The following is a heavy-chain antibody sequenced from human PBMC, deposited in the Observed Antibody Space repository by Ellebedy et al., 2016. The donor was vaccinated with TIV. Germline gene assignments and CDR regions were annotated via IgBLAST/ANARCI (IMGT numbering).Heavy chain of an antibody. CDR2: IKQDGSEK. Sequence: PGGPLRLSCAASGFTFRGSWMSWVRQAPGKGLEWVANIKQDGSEKYYVDSVKGRFTISRDNAKNSLYVQMNSLRAEDTAVYYCARFRYGDFFYWGQGTLVTVSS. J-gene: IGHJ4*02. V-gene: IGHV3-7*03. CDR3: ARFRYGDFFY. CDR1: GFTFRGSW. D-gene: IGHD4-17*01.